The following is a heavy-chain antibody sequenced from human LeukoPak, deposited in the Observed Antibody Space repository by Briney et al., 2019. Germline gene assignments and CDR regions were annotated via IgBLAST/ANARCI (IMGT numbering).Heavy chain of an antibody. V-gene: IGHV4-38-2*02. CDR3: AREGAYSNFVNWFDT. CDR2: INHDGST. Sequence: PSETLSLTCTVSDYSISSGYYWGWVRQPPGKGLEWIGEINHDGSTNYNPSLKSRVTMSIDASKSQFFLTLTPVTAADTAVYYCAREGAYSNFVNWFDTWGQGTLVTVSS. J-gene: IGHJ5*02. CDR1: DYSISSGYY. D-gene: IGHD2/OR15-2a*01.